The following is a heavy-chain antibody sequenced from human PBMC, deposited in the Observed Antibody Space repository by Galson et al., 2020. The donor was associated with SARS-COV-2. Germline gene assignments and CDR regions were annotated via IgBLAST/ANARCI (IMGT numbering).Heavy chain of an antibody. CDR2: INHSGST. CDR1: GGSFSGYY. V-gene: IGHV4-34*01. D-gene: IGHD2-21*02. CDR3: ARLGRGLLRYWYFDL. J-gene: IGHJ2*01. Sequence: SQASETLSLTCAVYGGSFSGYYWSWIRQPPGKGLEWIGEINHSGSTNYNPSLKSRVTISVDTSKNQFSLKLSSVTAADTAVYYCARLGRGLLRYWYFDLWGRGTLVTVSS.